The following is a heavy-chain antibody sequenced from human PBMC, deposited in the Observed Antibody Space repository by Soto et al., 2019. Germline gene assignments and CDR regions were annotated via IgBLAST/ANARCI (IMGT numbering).Heavy chain of an antibody. CDR1: GFTLRNYG. D-gene: IGHD3-22*01. CDR3: AKDTYYHDSSGYYVFDY. J-gene: IGHJ4*02. CDR2: ISYDGSHK. V-gene: IGHV3-30*18. Sequence: PGGSLRLSCAASGFTLRNYGMHWVRQAPGKGLVWVTVISYDGSHKYYADSVKGRFTISRDNSMNTLDLQMNSLRAEDTAVYYCAKDTYYHDSSGYYVFDYWGPGTLVTVSS.